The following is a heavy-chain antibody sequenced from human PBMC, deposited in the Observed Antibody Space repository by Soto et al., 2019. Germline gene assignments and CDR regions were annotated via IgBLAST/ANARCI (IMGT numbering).Heavy chain of an antibody. CDR3: ARGDSNYGWFDP. CDR2: MNPNSGNT. CDR1: GYTFTSYD. D-gene: IGHD4-4*01. J-gene: IGHJ5*02. Sequence: ASVKVSCKASGYTFTSYDINWVRQATGQGLEWMGWMNPNSGNTGYAQKFQGRVTMTRNTSISTAYMELSSLRSEDTAVYYCARGDSNYGWFDPWGQGTLVTVSS. V-gene: IGHV1-8*01.